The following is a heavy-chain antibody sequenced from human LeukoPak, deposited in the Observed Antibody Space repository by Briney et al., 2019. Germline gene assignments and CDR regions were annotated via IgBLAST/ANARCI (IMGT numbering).Heavy chain of an antibody. CDR3: ARTETAMVSFDY. Sequence: QPGGSLRLSCAASGFTFSSYGMHWVRQAPGKGLEWVAVMWYDGSNKYYADSVKGRFTISRDNSKNTLYLQMNSLRAEDTAVYYCARTETAMVSFDYWGQGTLVTVSS. CDR1: GFTFSSYG. D-gene: IGHD5-18*01. J-gene: IGHJ4*02. CDR2: MWYDGSNK. V-gene: IGHV3-33*01.